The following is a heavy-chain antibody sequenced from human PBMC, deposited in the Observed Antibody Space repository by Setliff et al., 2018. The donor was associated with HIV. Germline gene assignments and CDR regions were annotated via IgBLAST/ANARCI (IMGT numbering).Heavy chain of an antibody. D-gene: IGHD3-10*01. Sequence: PSETLSLTCTVSGGSISSSSYYWGWIRQPPGKGQEWIGSIYYSGSTYYNPSLKSRVTISVDTSKNQFSLKLSSVTAADTAVYYCARHKGFGEFYFDYWGQGTLVTVSS. CDR1: GGSISSSSYY. J-gene: IGHJ4*02. CDR2: IYYSGST. V-gene: IGHV4-39*01. CDR3: ARHKGFGEFYFDY.